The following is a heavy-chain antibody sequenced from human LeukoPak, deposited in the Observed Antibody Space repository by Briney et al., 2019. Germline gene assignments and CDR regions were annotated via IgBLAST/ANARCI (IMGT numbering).Heavy chain of an antibody. CDR3: ARDYYDSSGYGSFDY. V-gene: IGHV1-2*02. CDR2: INPNNGGT. J-gene: IGHJ4*02. CDR1: GYTFTAYY. Sequence: ASVKVSCKASGYTFTAYYMHWVRQAPGQGLEWMGWINPNNGGTNYAQKFQGRVTMTRDTSISTAYMELSRLRSDDTAVFYCARDYYDSSGYGSFDYWGQGTLVTVSS. D-gene: IGHD3-22*01.